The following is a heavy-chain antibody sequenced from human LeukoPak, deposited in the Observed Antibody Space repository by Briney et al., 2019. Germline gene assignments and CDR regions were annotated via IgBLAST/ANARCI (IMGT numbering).Heavy chain of an antibody. D-gene: IGHD3-10*01. CDR1: GFTFSSYG. Sequence: GGSLRLSCAASGFTFSSYGMHWVRQAPGKGLEWVAVISYDGSNKYYADSVKGRFTISRDNSKNTLYLQMNSLRAEDTAVYYCAKGKDRGVIINGNWFDPWGQGTLVTVSS. CDR2: ISYDGSNK. CDR3: AKGKDRGVIINGNWFDP. J-gene: IGHJ5*02. V-gene: IGHV3-30*18.